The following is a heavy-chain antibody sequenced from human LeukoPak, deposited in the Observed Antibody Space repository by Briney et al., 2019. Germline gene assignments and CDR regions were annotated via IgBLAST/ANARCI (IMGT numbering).Heavy chain of an antibody. V-gene: IGHV3-30*18. CDR3: AKDSSGWYFDY. CDR2: ISYDGSNK. J-gene: IGHJ4*02. D-gene: IGHD6-19*01. Sequence: ALRLSCAASGFTFSSYGMHWVRQAPGKGLEGVAVISYDGSNKYYADSVKGRFAISRDNSKNTLYLQMNSLRAEDTAVYYCAKDSSGWYFDYWDQGTLVTVSS. CDR1: GFTFSSYG.